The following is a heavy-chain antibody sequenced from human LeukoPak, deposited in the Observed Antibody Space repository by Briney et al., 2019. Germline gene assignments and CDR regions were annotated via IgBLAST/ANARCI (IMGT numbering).Heavy chain of an antibody. CDR3: ARGGVEWELLMGDAFDI. J-gene: IGHJ3*02. Sequence: SETLSLTCTVSGVSISSGDYYWSWIRQPPGKGLEWIGYIYYSGSTYYNPSLKSRVTISVDTSKNQFSLKLSSVTAADTAVYYCARGGVEWELLMGDAFDIWGQGTMVTVSS. V-gene: IGHV4-30-4*01. CDR2: IYYSGST. D-gene: IGHD1-26*01. CDR1: GVSISSGDYY.